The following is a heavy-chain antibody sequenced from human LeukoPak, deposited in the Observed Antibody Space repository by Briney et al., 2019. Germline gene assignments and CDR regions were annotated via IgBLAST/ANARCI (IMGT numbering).Heavy chain of an antibody. CDR2: ISSSSSYI. V-gene: IGHV3-21*01. D-gene: IGHD4-17*01. J-gene: IGHJ4*02. CDR3: ASCHMTTVTIDY. CDR1: GFTFSSYS. Sequence: GGPLRLSCAASGFTFSSYSMNWVRQAPGKGLEWVSSISSSSSYIYYADSVKGRFTISRDNAKNSLYLQMNSLRAEDTAVYYCASCHMTTVTIDYWGQGTLVTVSS.